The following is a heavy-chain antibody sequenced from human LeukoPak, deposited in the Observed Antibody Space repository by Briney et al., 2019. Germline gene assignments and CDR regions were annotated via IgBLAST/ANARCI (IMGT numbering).Heavy chain of an antibody. CDR1: GYTFTSYY. D-gene: IGHD3-22*01. Sequence: ASVKVSCKASGYTFTSYYMHWVRQAPGQGLEWMGIINPSGGSTSYAQKFQGRVTMTRDMSTSTVYMELSSLRSEDTAVYYCAREVPVRDYYDSSGYCDYWGQGTLVTVSS. CDR2: INPSGGST. J-gene: IGHJ4*02. V-gene: IGHV1-46*01. CDR3: AREVPVRDYYDSSGYCDY.